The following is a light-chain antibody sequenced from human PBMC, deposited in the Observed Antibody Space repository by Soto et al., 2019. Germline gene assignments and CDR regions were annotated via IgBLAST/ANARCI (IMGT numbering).Light chain of an antibody. Sequence: DIQMTQSPSSLSASVGDRVSITCQASQDIGNYLNWYQQIPGKAPKLLIFDASNLESGAPSRFSGSGSGTDFTFTISSLQPEDIATYYCQQYETLPITFGQGTRLEIK. CDR2: DAS. CDR1: QDIGNY. V-gene: IGKV1-33*01. J-gene: IGKJ5*01. CDR3: QQYETLPIT.